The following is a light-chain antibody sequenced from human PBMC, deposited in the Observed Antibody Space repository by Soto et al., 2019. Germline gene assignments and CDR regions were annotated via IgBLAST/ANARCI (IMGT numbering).Light chain of an antibody. Sequence: DIQMTQSPYSLSAYVGDRVTITCRACQRIDLYLDWYQAKPGKAPKLLIYAASSLQSEVPSRFNGRGSETDFTLTSSSMQPEDVANYYCRHRYRTPITFGGVNKVELK. CDR3: RHRYRTPIT. J-gene: IGKJ4*01. CDR1: QRIDLY. V-gene: IGKV1-39*01. CDR2: AAS.